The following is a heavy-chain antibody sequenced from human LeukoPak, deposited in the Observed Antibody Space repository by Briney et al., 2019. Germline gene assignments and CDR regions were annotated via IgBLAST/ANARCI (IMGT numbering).Heavy chain of an antibody. Sequence: SVTVSCEASGGIFSSYTISWVRQAPGQGLEWMGRIIPILGIANYAQKFQGRVTIPADKSTSTAYMELSSLRSEDTAVYYCARSGSYFVYGDYGGAGFDPWGQGTLVTVSS. CDR3: ARSGSYFVYGDYGGAGFDP. V-gene: IGHV1-69*02. D-gene: IGHD4-17*01. J-gene: IGHJ5*02. CDR1: GGIFSSYT. CDR2: IIPILGIA.